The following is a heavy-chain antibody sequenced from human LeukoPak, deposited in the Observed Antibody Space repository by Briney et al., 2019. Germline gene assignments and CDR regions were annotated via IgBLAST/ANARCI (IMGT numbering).Heavy chain of an antibody. Sequence: ASVKVSCKASGYTFTSYGISWVRQAPGQGLEWMGWISAYNGNTNYAQKLQGRVTITADESTRTAYMELSSLRSEDTAAYYCARVAGGRYCSTTSCYMSAWLDPWGQGTLVTVSS. V-gene: IGHV1-18*01. CDR1: GYTFTSYG. D-gene: IGHD2-2*02. CDR2: ISAYNGNT. J-gene: IGHJ5*02. CDR3: ARVAGGRYCSTTSCYMSAWLDP.